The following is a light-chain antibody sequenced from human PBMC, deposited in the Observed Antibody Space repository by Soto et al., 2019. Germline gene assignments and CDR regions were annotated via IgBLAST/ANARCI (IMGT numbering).Light chain of an antibody. Sequence: DIGRTHSRSRVSVSVGDRFIITCRASQSISSWLAWYQQKPGKAPKLLIYDASSLESGVPSRLSGSGSGTEFTLSGSSMKPDDFATYYWLPYNSTVAFGQGTKVDIK. J-gene: IGKJ1*01. CDR1: QSISSW. CDR3: LPYNSTVA. CDR2: DAS. V-gene: IGKV1-5*01.